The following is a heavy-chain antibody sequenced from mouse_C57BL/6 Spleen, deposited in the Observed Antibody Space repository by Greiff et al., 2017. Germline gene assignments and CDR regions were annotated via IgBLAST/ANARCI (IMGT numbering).Heavy chain of an antibody. J-gene: IGHJ3*01. Sequence: QVQLQQSGAELVKPGASVKLSCKASGYTFTSYWMQWVKQRPGQGLEWIGEIDPSDSYTNYNQKFKGKATLTVDTSSSTAYMPLSSLTSEDSAVYYCASDYGSSYGFAYWGQGTLVTVSA. CDR2: IDPSDSYT. CDR1: GYTFTSYW. D-gene: IGHD1-1*01. CDR3: ASDYGSSYGFAY. V-gene: IGHV1-50*01.